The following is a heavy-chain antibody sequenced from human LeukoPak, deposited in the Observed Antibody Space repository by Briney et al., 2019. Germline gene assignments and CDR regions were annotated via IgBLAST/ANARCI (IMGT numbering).Heavy chain of an antibody. CDR2: IYYSGST. Sequence: SETLSLTCTVSGDSISGSNYYWGWIRQPPGKGLEWIGNIYYSGSTYYNPSLKSRVTISVDTSKNQFSLRLKSVTAADTSIYYCARPRSRISWFDPWGQGTMVTVSS. D-gene: IGHD2-15*01. J-gene: IGHJ5*02. CDR3: ARPRSRISWFDP. V-gene: IGHV4-39*01. CDR1: GDSISGSNYY.